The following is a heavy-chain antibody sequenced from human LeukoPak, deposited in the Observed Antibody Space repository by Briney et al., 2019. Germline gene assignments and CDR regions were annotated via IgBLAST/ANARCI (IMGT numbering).Heavy chain of an antibody. Sequence: SGTLSLTCTVSGDSITNYYWSWIRQPAGKGLELIGRISTSGFTTYDPSLKSRVSMSFDTSKNQFSLNLNSVTAADTAVYYCAAGPVGHISRAFEFWGQGNVVTVSS. CDR1: GDSITNYY. V-gene: IGHV4-4*07. CDR2: ISTSGFT. J-gene: IGHJ4*02. D-gene: IGHD3-10*01. CDR3: AAGPVGHISRAFEF.